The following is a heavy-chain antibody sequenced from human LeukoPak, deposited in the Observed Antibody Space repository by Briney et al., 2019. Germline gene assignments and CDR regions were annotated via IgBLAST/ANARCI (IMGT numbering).Heavy chain of an antibody. CDR3: ARIRCGHSSAICYNH. J-gene: IGHJ5*02. CDR2: INHNGTT. D-gene: IGHD2-8*01. Sequence: SETLSLTCSVYGLSLSDYYWSSLRQPPGKGLEWIGEINHNGTTKYNPSLKGRVTRSVDTSENHFSLNLRSVTAADTAVYYCARIRCGHSSAICYNHWGRGTLVTVSS. V-gene: IGHV4-34*01. CDR1: GLSLSDYY.